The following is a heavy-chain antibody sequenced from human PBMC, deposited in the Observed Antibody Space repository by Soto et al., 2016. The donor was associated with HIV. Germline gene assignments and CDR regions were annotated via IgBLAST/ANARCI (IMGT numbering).Heavy chain of an antibody. D-gene: IGHD3-3*01. CDR2: INSDGSNI. Sequence: EVRLVESGGGLVQPGGSLRLSCEASGFKFSTYTIHWVRQDSEKGLVWVSRINSDGSNIDYADFVKGRFTVSRDNAKTSVYLQMNSLKVEDTAVYFCARDLGGDYNFWYGYYPFDYWGRGTLVTVSS. CDR3: ARDLGGDYNFWYGYYPFDY. CDR1: GFKFSTYT. V-gene: IGHV3-74*01. J-gene: IGHJ4*02.